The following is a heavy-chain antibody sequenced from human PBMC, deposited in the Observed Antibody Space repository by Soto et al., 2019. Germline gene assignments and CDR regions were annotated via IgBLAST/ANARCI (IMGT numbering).Heavy chain of an antibody. CDR2: ISYDGSNK. CDR3: AKDKLRFLECLDY. J-gene: IGHJ4*02. D-gene: IGHD3-3*01. V-gene: IGHV3-30*18. Sequence: GGSLRLSCAASGFTFSSYGMHWVRQAPGKGLEWVAVISYDGSNKYYADSVKGRFTISRDNSKNTLYLQMNSLRAEDTAVYYCAKDKLRFLECLDYWGQGTLVTVSS. CDR1: GFTFSSYG.